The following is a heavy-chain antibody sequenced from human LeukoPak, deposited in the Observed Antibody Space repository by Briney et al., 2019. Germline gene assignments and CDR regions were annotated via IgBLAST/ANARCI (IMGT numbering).Heavy chain of an antibody. Sequence: GGSLRLSCAASGFTFSDYYMSWIRQTPGKGLEWVSYISSSGSTIYYADSVKGRFTISRDNAKNSLYLQMNSLRAEDTAVYYCARYYYDSSGYYYFDYWGQGTLVTVSS. CDR1: GFTFSDYY. CDR3: ARYYYDSSGYYYFDY. D-gene: IGHD3-22*01. CDR2: ISSSGSTI. V-gene: IGHV3-11*01. J-gene: IGHJ4*02.